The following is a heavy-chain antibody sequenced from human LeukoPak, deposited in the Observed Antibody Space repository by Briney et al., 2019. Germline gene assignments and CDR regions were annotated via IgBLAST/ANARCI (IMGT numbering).Heavy chain of an antibody. CDR2: IYSGGST. J-gene: IGHJ4*02. Sequence: GGSLRLPCAASGFTVSSNYMSWVRQAPGKGLEWVSVIYSGGSTYYADSVKGRFTISRDNSKNTLYLQMNSLSAEDTAVYYCARTVGYSYGFFDYWGQGTLVTVSS. V-gene: IGHV3-53*01. CDR3: ARTVGYSYGFFDY. CDR1: GFTVSSNY. D-gene: IGHD5-18*01.